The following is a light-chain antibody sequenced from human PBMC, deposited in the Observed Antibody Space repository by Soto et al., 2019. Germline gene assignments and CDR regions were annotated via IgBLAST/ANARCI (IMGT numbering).Light chain of an antibody. CDR3: QSYDSSLSEVV. CDR1: RSNIGAGYD. V-gene: IGLV1-40*01. Sequence: QSVLTQPPSVSGAPGQRVTISCTGCRSNIGAGYDVHWYQQLPGTAPKLLIYGNSNRPSGVPDRFSGSKSGTSASLAITGLQAEDQADYYCQSYDSSLSEVVFGGGTKVTVL. J-gene: IGLJ2*01. CDR2: GNS.